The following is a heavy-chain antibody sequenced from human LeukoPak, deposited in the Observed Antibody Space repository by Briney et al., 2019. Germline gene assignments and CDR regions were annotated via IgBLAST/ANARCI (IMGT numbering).Heavy chain of an antibody. CDR2: ISGSGNTI. V-gene: IGHV3-48*03. J-gene: IGHJ4*02. D-gene: IGHD3-16*01. CDR1: GFTFSRYE. Sequence: RSGGSLRLSCAASGFTFSRYEMNWVRQAPRKGLEWVSKISGSGNTITYADSVKGRFTISRDNAKNSLYLQMNSLRAEDTAVYYCARTITWSLYYWGQGALVTVSS. CDR3: ARTITWSLYY.